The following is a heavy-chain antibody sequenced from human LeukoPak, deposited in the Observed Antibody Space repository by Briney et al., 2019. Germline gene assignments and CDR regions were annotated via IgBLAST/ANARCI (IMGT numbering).Heavy chain of an antibody. Sequence: GRSLRLSCAASGFTFSSYGMHWVRQAPGKGLEWVAVISYDGSNKYYADSVKGRFTVSRDNAKNTLYLQVNNLRAEDTAVYYCARGPNSNWSGLDFWGQGTLLTVSS. D-gene: IGHD6-6*01. CDR1: GFTFSSYG. J-gene: IGHJ4*02. CDR2: ISYDGSNK. CDR3: ARGPNSNWSGLDF. V-gene: IGHV3-30*03.